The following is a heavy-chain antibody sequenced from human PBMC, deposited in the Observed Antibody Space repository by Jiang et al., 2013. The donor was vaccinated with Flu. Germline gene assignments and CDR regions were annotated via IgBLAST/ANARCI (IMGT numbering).Heavy chain of an antibody. Sequence: NSAAWNWIRQSPSRGLEWLGRTYYRSKWYNDYAVSVKSRITINPDTSKNQFSLQLNSVTPEDTAVYYCARGGYDPTIFFDYWGQGTLVTVSS. J-gene: IGHJ4*02. V-gene: IGHV6-1*01. CDR2: TYYRSKWYN. CDR1: NSAA. D-gene: IGHD5-12*01. CDR3: ARGGYDPTIFFDY.